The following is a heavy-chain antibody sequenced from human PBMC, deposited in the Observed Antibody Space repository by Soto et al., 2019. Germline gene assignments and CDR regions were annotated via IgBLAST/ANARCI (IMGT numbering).Heavy chain of an antibody. J-gene: IGHJ4*02. V-gene: IGHV4-34*01. D-gene: IGHD6-13*01. CDR3: ARGSAAAGNFDY. Sequence: SETLSLTCAVYGGSFSGYYLSWIRQPPGKGLEWIGEINHSGSTNYNPSLKSRVTISADTSKNQFSLKLSSVPVADTAVYYCARGSAAAGNFDYWGRGTLVTVSS. CDR2: INHSGST. CDR1: GGSFSGYY.